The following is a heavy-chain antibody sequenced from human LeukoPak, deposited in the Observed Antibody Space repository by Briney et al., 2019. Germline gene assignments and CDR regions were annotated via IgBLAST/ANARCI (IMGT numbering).Heavy chain of an antibody. V-gene: IGHV4-59*01. CDR1: GGSISSYY. Sequence: SETLSLTCTVSGGSISSYYWSWIRQPPGKGLEWIGYIYYSGSTNYNPSLKSRVTISVDTSKNQFSLKLSSVTAADTAVYYCATGHSYGPVPYYFDYWGQGTLVTVSS. CDR2: IYYSGST. CDR3: ATGHSYGPVPYYFDY. J-gene: IGHJ4*02. D-gene: IGHD5-18*01.